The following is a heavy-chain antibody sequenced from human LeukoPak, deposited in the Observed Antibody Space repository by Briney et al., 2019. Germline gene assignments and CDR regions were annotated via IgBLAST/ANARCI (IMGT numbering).Heavy chain of an antibody. CDR3: VKRGSGSYPFDP. CDR2: LTASGGST. Sequence: GGSLRLSCAASGFTFSSYAMSWVRQAPGKGLEWVSGLTASGGSTYYADSVKGRFTISRDNSKNTLYLQMNSLRAEDTAVYYCVKRGSGSYPFDPWGQGTLVTVSS. D-gene: IGHD3-10*01. J-gene: IGHJ5*02. CDR1: GFTFSSYA. V-gene: IGHV3-23*01.